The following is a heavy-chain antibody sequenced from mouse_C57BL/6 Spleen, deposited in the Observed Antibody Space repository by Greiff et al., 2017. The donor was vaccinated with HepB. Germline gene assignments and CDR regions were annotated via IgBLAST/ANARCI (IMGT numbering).Heavy chain of an antibody. CDR1: GFNIKDDY. D-gene: IGHD1-1*01. J-gene: IGHJ1*03. V-gene: IGHV14-4*01. Sequence: DVKLQESGAELVRPGASVKLSCTASGFNIKDDYMHWVKQRPEQGLEWIGWIDPEHGDTEYASKFQGKATITADPSSNTAYLQLSSLTSEDTAVYYCTPADYYGSSYGYFDVWGTGTTVTVSS. CDR3: TPADYYGSSYGYFDV. CDR2: IDPEHGDT.